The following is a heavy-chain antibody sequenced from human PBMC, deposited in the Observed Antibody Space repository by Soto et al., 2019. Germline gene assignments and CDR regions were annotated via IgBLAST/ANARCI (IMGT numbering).Heavy chain of an antibody. V-gene: IGHV3-74*01. CDR1: GFTFGNSW. Sequence: EVHLVESGGGLVQPGGSLRLSCAASGFTFGNSWMHWVRQTPGKGLVWLSHIRPDGSTTRDADSVQGRFITSRDNARSTLYLHMTSLRAEATAVSFCTRENNFSYDYRGQGILVT. CDR3: TRENNFSYDY. D-gene: IGHD1-1*01. J-gene: IGHJ4*02. CDR2: IRPDGSTT.